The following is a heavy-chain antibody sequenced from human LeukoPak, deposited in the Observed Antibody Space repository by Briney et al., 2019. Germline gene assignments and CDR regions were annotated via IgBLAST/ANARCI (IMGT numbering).Heavy chain of an antibody. V-gene: IGHV3-7*01. CDR2: IKENGSEQ. CDR1: GFTFSTSW. CDR3: ARDPYDSSGSYYAAFDI. J-gene: IGHJ3*02. Sequence: GGTLRLSCAASGFTFSTSWMTWVRQVPGKGLEWVANIKENGSEQYYADSVRGRFTISRDNATISLYLLMNSLRAEDTAVYYCARDPYDSSGSYYAAFDIWGQGTMVTVSS. D-gene: IGHD3-22*01.